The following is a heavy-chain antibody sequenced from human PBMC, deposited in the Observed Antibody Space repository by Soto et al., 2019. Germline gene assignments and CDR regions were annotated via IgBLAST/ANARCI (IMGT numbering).Heavy chain of an antibody. Sequence: QVQLVESGGDLVKPGGSLRLSCRASGLTLSDFYMSWVRQTPGKGPEWLSYISSDSSDIFYADSVKGRFTISRDNAQNSLYLQMNGLREDDTAVYFCAIGQHGLEIWGQGTTVTVSS. CDR2: ISSDSSDI. J-gene: IGHJ6*02. CDR1: GLTLSDFY. V-gene: IGHV3-11*01. CDR3: AIGQHGLEI.